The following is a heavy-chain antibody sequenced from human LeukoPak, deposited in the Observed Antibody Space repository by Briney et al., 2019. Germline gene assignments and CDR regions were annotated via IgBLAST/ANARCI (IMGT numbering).Heavy chain of an antibody. Sequence: GASVTVSFTASGYTFTIYYMHWVRQAPGQGREGVGIINFSGGSTSYPQKFQGRVTITRDTSTSTVYMGLSSLRSENTAVYYCASRRDGSNYAAFDIWGQGTMVTVSS. CDR3: ASRRDGSNYAAFDI. V-gene: IGHV1-46*01. J-gene: IGHJ3*02. CDR2: INFSGGST. CDR1: GYTFTIYY. D-gene: IGHD5-12*01.